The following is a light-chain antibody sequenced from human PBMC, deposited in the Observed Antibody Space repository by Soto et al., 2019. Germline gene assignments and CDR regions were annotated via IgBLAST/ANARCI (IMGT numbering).Light chain of an antibody. Sequence: EIVMTQSPLSLPVSPGEPASISCRSSQSLQHFNGYNYLDWYLQKPGQSPQLLIYMASTRASGVPDRFSGSGSGTDFTLRISRVEAEDVGVYYCMQGLQTLYTFGQGTKLEIK. CDR2: MAS. CDR1: QSLQHFNGYNY. CDR3: MQGLQTLYT. V-gene: IGKV2-28*01. J-gene: IGKJ2*01.